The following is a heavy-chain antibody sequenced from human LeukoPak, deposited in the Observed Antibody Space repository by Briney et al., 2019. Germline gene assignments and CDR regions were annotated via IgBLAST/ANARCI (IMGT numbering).Heavy chain of an antibody. D-gene: IGHD6-19*01. J-gene: IGHJ4*02. V-gene: IGHV3-23*01. Sequence: GGSLRLSCAASGFTFSSYAMSWVRQAPGKGLEWVSAISGSGGSTYYADSVKGRFTISRDNSKNTLYLQMNSLRSEDAAVYYCAKGKWLGSRLLDYWGQGTLVAVSS. CDR3: AKGKWLGSRLLDY. CDR1: GFTFSSYA. CDR2: ISGSGGST.